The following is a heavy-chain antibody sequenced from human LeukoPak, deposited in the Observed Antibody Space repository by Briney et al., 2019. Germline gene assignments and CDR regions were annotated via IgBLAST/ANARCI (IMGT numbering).Heavy chain of an antibody. J-gene: IGHJ3*02. Sequence: GGSLKLSCAASGFTFSSYAMSWVRQAPGKGLEWVPAISGSGGSTYYADSVKGRFTISRDNSKNTLYLQMNSLRAEDTAVYYCAKDILMIVVVRSAFDIWGQGTMVTVSS. CDR1: GFTFSSYA. D-gene: IGHD3-22*01. V-gene: IGHV3-23*01. CDR3: AKDILMIVVVRSAFDI. CDR2: ISGSGGST.